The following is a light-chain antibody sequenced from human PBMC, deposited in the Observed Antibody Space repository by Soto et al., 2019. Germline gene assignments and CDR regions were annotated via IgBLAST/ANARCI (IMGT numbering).Light chain of an antibody. J-gene: IGKJ3*01. V-gene: IGKV3-20*01. Sequence: EIVLTQSPGTLSLSPGERATLSCRASQSVSSSYLAWYQQKPGQAPRLLIYGASGRATGIPDRFSGSGSGTDFTLTISRLESEDFGVYYCQKYGSSPSFTFGHGTKVDIK. CDR2: GAS. CDR1: QSVSSSY. CDR3: QKYGSSPSFT.